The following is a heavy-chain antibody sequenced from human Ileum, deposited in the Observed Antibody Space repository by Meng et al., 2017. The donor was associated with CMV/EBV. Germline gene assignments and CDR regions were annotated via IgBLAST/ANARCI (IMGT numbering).Heavy chain of an antibody. CDR1: VYTFTSYA. D-gene: IGHD3-10*01. CDR3: ARVEANYGSGNYFGY. V-gene: IGHV7-4-1*02. CDR2: ISTYTGNP. Sequence: SVYTFTSYAITGVRQAPGQGPEWMGWISTYTGNPAYAQGFTGRFVFSLDTSVNTAYLQISSLKTEDTAVYYCARVEANYGSGNYFGYWGEGTLVTVSS. J-gene: IGHJ4*02.